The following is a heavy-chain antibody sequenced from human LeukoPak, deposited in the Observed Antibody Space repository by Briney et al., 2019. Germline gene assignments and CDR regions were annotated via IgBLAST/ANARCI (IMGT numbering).Heavy chain of an antibody. CDR2: ISGSGRTI. J-gene: IGHJ4*02. Sequence: SGGPLRLSCAASGFILNNHAMSWVRQAPGKGLQWISVISGSGRTIEYEDSVKGRFTISRDNSKNTLSLQMNSLRVEDTAIYYCAQNVMVKRYIDYWGQGTLVTVSS. CDR1: GFILNNHA. D-gene: IGHD5-18*01. CDR3: AQNVMVKRYIDY. V-gene: IGHV3-23*01.